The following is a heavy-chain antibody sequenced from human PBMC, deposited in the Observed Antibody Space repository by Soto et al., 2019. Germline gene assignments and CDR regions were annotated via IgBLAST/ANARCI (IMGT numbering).Heavy chain of an antibody. J-gene: IGHJ4*02. CDR1: GYTFNSYG. CDR2: ISAYNGNT. V-gene: IGHV1-18*01. D-gene: IGHD3-10*01. Sequence: ASVKVSCKASGYTFNSYGISWVRQAPGQGLEWMGWISAYNGNTNYAQKFQGRVTMTRDTSTNTIYMELTSLRSGDTAVYYCVRSHYYGSGAYPLDDNCGQGTQVTVSS. CDR3: VRSHYYGSGAYPLDDN.